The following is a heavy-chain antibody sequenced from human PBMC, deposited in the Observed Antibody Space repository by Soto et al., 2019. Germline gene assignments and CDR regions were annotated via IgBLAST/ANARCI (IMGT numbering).Heavy chain of an antibody. Sequence: ASVKVSCKASGYTFTSYDINWVRQASGQGLEWMGWMNPNSGKTGYVQKFQGRVTMTRNTSISTAYMELSSLRSEDTAVYYCARKYSSSSSYYYGMDVWGQGTTVTVSS. J-gene: IGHJ6*02. CDR1: GYTFTSYD. D-gene: IGHD6-6*01. V-gene: IGHV1-8*01. CDR3: ARKYSSSSSYYYGMDV. CDR2: MNPNSGKT.